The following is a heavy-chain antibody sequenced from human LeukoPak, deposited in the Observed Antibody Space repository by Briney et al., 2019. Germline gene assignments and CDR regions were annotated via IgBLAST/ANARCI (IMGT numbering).Heavy chain of an antibody. D-gene: IGHD1-26*01. CDR2: ISSSSSYI. CDR3: ARDRSGTYYLDY. V-gene: IGHV3-21*01. CDR1: GFTFSSYS. J-gene: IGHJ4*02. Sequence: GGSLRLSCAASGFTFSSYSMNWVRQAPGKGLEWVSSISSSSSYIYYADSVKGRFTISRDNAKNSLYLQMNSLRAEDTAVYYCARDRSGTYYLDYWGKETLVSVS.